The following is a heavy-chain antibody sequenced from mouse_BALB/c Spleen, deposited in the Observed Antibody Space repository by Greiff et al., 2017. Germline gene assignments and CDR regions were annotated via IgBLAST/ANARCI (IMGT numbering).Heavy chain of an antibody. J-gene: IGHJ4*01. D-gene: IGHD1-2*01. CDR2: IDPETGGT. Sequence: QVQLQQSGAELVRPGASVTLSCKASGYTFTDYEMHWVKQTPVHGLEWIGAIDPETGGTAYNQKFKGKATLTADKSSSTAYMELRSLTSEDSAVYYCTSLLRLHYYAMDYWGQGTSVTVSS. CDR3: TSLLRLHYYAMDY. V-gene: IGHV1-15*01. CDR1: GYTFTDYE.